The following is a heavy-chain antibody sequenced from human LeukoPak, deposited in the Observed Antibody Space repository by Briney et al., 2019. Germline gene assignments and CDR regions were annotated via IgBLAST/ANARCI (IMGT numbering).Heavy chain of an antibody. CDR3: AKDSQWLVSGGSGYFDY. D-gene: IGHD6-19*01. CDR1: GFTFDDYA. CDR2: ISWNSGSI. V-gene: IGHV3-9*01. Sequence: GGSLRLSCAASGFTFDDYAMHWVRQAPGKGLEWVSGISWNSGSIGYADSVKGRLTISRDNAKNSLYLQMNSLRAEDTALYYCAKDSQWLVSGGSGYFDYWGQGTLVTVSS. J-gene: IGHJ4*02.